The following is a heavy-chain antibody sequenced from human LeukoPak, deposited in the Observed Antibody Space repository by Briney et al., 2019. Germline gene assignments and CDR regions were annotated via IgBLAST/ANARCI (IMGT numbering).Heavy chain of an antibody. CDR3: ARSTYYYDSSGYYYATSYFDY. V-gene: IGHV1-46*01. CDR2: INPSGGST. Sequence: ASVKVSCKASGYTFTSYYIHWVRQAPGQGLEWMGIINPSGGSTSYAQKFQGRVTMTTDTSTSTAYMELRSLRSDDTAVYYCARSTYYYDSSGYYYATSYFDYWGQGTLVTVSS. D-gene: IGHD3-22*01. J-gene: IGHJ4*02. CDR1: GYTFTSYY.